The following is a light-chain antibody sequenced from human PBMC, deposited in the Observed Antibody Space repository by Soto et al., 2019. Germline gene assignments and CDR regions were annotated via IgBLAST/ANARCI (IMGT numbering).Light chain of an antibody. CDR1: QSVTVNS. CDR3: QQYGDSPLT. Sequence: EILLTQSPRTLSLSPGEGVTLSCRASQSVTVNSLAWYQQKPGQAPRLLIYAASTRAAAVPDRFTGSGSGTDFALTISRLEPEDFGVYYCQQYGDSPLTSGPGTQVDIK. V-gene: IGKV3-20*01. CDR2: AAS. J-gene: IGKJ3*01.